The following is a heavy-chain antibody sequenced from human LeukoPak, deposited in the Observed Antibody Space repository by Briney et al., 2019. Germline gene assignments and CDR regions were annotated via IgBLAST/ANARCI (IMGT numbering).Heavy chain of an antibody. CDR3: ARGPSGAWGAWYFDY. Sequence: GGSLRLSCAGSGFTVSSNYMTWVRQAPGKWLEWVLVIYSGGSTYSADSVKGRFTLSRDNSKNTLYLQMNSLKAEDTAVYYWARGPSGAWGAWYFDYWGQGTLVTVSS. J-gene: IGHJ4*02. CDR2: IYSGGST. CDR1: GFTVSSNY. D-gene: IGHD3-16*01. V-gene: IGHV3-53*01.